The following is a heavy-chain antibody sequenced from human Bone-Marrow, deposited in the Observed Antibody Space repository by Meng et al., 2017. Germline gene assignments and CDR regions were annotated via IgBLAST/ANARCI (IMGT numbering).Heavy chain of an antibody. V-gene: IGHV4-34*01. CDR3: ARDLNAGGILVS. Sequence: QVQLQQWGAGLLKPSETLSPTCAVYGGSFSGYYWSWIRQPPGKGLEWIGEINHSGSTNYNPSLKSRVTISVDTSKNQFSLKLSSVTAADTAVYYCARDLNAGGILVSWGQGTLVTVSS. D-gene: IGHD3-16*01. J-gene: IGHJ5*02. CDR2: INHSGST. CDR1: GGSFSGYY.